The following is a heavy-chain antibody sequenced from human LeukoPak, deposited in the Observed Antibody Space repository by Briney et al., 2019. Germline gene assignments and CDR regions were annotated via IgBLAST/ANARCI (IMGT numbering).Heavy chain of an antibody. D-gene: IGHD3-9*01. CDR2: IYYSGST. J-gene: IGHJ4*02. CDR3: TRRHYHLLTGYYQSDH. CDR1: GASLSSSSYY. V-gene: IGHV4-39*01. Sequence: SETLSLTCTVSGASLSSSSYYWGWIRQPPGKGLEWIGNIYYSGSTYYNPSLKSRVTLSVDMSKNQLSLKLSSVTAADTAVYYCTRRHYHLLTGYYQSDHWGQGIPVTVSS.